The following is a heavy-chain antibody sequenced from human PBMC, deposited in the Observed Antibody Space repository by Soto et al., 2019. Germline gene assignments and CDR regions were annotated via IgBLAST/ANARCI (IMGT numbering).Heavy chain of an antibody. V-gene: IGHV4-30-2*01. Sequence: QLQLQESGSGLVKPSQTLSLTCAVSGGSISSGGYSWSCIRQPPGKGLEWIGYIYHSGSTYYNPSLNSRVTISVDRSKNQFSLKRSSVTAADTAVYYCARRRPDNWFDPWGQGTLVTVSS. CDR3: ARRRPDNWFDP. D-gene: IGHD6-25*01. CDR1: GGSISSGGYS. CDR2: IYHSGST. J-gene: IGHJ5*02.